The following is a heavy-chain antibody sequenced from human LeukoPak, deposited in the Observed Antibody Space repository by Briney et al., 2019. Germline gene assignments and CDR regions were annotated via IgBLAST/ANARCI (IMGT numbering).Heavy chain of an antibody. V-gene: IGHV4-59*12. CDR2: IYYSGST. CDR3: AREGGGTELYYFDY. D-gene: IGHD3-16*01. J-gene: IGHJ4*02. CDR1: GGSISSYY. Sequence: SETLSLTCTVSGGSISSYYWSWIRQPPGKGLEWIGYIYYSGSTNYNPSLKSRVTISVDKSKNQFSLKLSSVTAADTAVYYCAREGGGTELYYFDYWGQGTLVTVSS.